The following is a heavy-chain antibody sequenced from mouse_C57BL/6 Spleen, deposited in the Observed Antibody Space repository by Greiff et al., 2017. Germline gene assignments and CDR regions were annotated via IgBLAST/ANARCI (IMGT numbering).Heavy chain of an antibody. J-gene: IGHJ4*01. D-gene: IGHD1-1*01. CDR1: GYTFTSYW. Sequence: VQLQQPGAELVMPGASVKLSCKASGYTFTSYWMHWVKQRPGQGLEWIGEIDPSDSYTNYNQKFKGKSTLTVDKSSSTAYMQLSSLTSEDATVYYCARSVYYGSSYSAMDYWGQGTSVTVSS. CDR3: ARSVYYGSSYSAMDY. V-gene: IGHV1-69*01. CDR2: IDPSDSYT.